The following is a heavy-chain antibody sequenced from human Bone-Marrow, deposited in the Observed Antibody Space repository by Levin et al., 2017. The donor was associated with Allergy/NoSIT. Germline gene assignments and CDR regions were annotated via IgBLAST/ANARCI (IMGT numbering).Heavy chain of an antibody. CDR2: INRDGGDG. Sequence: ASETLSLTCASSGFTFSGYWMAWVRQAPGKGLEWVANINRDGGDGYYVDSVKGRFTISRDNARNSLDLQMNSLRVEDTAVYYCARNGAWSFEFWGQGTLVTVSS. J-gene: IGHJ4*02. V-gene: IGHV3-7*02. CDR3: ARNGAWSFEF. CDR1: GFTFSGYW. D-gene: IGHD2-8*01.